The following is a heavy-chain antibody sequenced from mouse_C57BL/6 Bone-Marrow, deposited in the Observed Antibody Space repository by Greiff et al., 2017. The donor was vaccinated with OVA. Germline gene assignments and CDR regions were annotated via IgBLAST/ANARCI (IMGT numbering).Heavy chain of an antibody. D-gene: IGHD1-1*01. CDR1: GYTFTSYW. Sequence: QVQLQQPGAELVKPGASVKLSCKASGYTFTSYWITWVKQRPGQGLEWIGDIYPGSGSTNYNEKFKSKATLTVDTTSSTAYMQLSSLTSEDSAVYDWARSYGSGLYAMDYWGQGTSVTVSA. CDR2: IYPGSGST. J-gene: IGHJ4*01. V-gene: IGHV1-55*01. CDR3: ARSYGSGLYAMDY.